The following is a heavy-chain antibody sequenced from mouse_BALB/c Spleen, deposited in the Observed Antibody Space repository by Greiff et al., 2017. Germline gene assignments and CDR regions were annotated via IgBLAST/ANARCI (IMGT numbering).Heavy chain of an antibody. CDR2: IWAGGST. V-gene: IGHV2-9*02. J-gene: IGHJ2*01. CDR3: ARDTDYGSSYSYFDY. Sequence: VQGVESGPGLVAPSQSLSITCTVSGFSLTSYGVHWVRQPPGKGLEWLGVIWAGGSTNYNSALMSRLSISKDNSKSQVFLKMNSLQTDDTAMYYCARDTDYGSSYSYFDYWGQGTTLTVSS. D-gene: IGHD1-1*01. CDR1: GFSLTSYG.